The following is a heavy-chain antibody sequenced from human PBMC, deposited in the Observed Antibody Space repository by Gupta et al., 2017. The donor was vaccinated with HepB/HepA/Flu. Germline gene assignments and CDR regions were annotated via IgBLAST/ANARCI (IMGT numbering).Heavy chain of an antibody. CDR3: EKNEGLGSGYYSLDY. CDR2: FDPEECET. CDR1: GHTLTELS. Sequence: VQLVQSGAEVKKPGASVKVSCKVSGHTLTELSMHWLRQAPGKGLEWMGGFDPEECETIDAQKFQGRVTMTEETSTDTAYMELSSLRSEDTDVDYCEKNEGLGSGYYSLDYWGQGTLVTVSS. V-gene: IGHV1-24*01. D-gene: IGHD3-3*01. J-gene: IGHJ4*02.